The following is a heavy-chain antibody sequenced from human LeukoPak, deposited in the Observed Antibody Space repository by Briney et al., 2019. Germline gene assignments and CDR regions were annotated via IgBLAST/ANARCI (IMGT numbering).Heavy chain of an antibody. J-gene: IGHJ4*02. Sequence: GGSLRLSCAASGLTVNNNYMSWVRQAPGKVPEWVSLIYTDGSTYYADSVKGRFTIPRDNSKNTLYLQMYSLRVEDTAIYYCARDFLPVSGSCFDYWGQGTLVTVSA. D-gene: IGHD3-10*01. CDR3: ARDFLPVSGSCFDY. CDR1: GLTVNNNY. V-gene: IGHV3-66*01. CDR2: IYTDGST.